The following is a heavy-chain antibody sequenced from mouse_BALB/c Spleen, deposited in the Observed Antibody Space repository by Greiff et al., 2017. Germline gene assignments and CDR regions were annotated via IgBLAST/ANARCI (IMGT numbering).Heavy chain of an antibody. CDR2: IWRGGST. V-gene: IGHV2-5-1*01. J-gene: IGHJ2*01. Sequence: QVQLKESGPSLVQPSQSLSITCTVSGFSLTSYGVHWVRQSPGKGLEWLGVIWRGGSTDYNAAFMSRLSITKDNSKSQVFFKMNSLQANDTAIYYCARQYGYDEGYFDYWGQGTTLTVSS. D-gene: IGHD2-2*01. CDR3: ARQYGYDEGYFDY. CDR1: GFSLTSYG.